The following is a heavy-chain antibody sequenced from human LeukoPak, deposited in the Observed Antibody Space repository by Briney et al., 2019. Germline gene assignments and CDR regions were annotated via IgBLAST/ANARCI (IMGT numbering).Heavy chain of an antibody. J-gene: IGHJ4*02. CDR3: ARGVRGVNFDY. Sequence: PGGSLRLSCATSGFTFSNAWMTWVRQGPGKGLEWIGYIYYSGSTNYNPSLKSRVTISVDTSKNQFSLKLSSVAAADTAVYYCARGVRGVNFDYWGQGTLVTVSS. D-gene: IGHD3-10*01. V-gene: IGHV4-59*01. CDR2: IYYSGST. CDR1: GFTFSNAW.